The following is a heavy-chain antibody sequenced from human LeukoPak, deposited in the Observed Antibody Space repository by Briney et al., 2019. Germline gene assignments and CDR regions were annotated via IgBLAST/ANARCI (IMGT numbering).Heavy chain of an antibody. J-gene: IGHJ6*02. CDR1: GFTVSSNY. V-gene: IGHV3-53*01. CDR2: IYSGGST. CDR3: ARDVGYYGSGPLYYYGMDV. D-gene: IGHD3-10*01. Sequence: GSLRLSCAASGFTVSSNYMSWVRQAPGKGLEWVSVIYSGGSTYYADSVKGRFTISRDNSKNTLYLQMNSLRAEDTAVYYCARDVGYYGSGPLYYYGMDVWGQGTTVTVSS.